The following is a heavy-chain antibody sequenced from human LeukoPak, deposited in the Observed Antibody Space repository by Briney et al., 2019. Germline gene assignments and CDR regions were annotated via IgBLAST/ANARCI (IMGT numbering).Heavy chain of an antibody. Sequence: QPGGALRLSCAASGFTFSSYSMTWVRQAPGKGLEWVSYISSSSSTIYYADSVKGRFTISRDNDKNSLYLQLNSLRAEDTAVYCCARDPDYYGSGDAFDIWGQGTMVTVSS. J-gene: IGHJ3*02. V-gene: IGHV3-48*01. CDR3: ARDPDYYGSGDAFDI. CDR2: ISSSSSTI. CDR1: GFTFSSYS. D-gene: IGHD3-10*01.